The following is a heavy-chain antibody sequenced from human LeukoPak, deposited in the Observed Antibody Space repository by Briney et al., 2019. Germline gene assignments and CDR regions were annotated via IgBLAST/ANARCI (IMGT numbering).Heavy chain of an antibody. J-gene: IGHJ4*02. CDR3: ARGSYDSSGYYYGLVFDY. V-gene: IGHV4-34*01. CDR2: INHSGST. Sequence: SETPSLTCAVYGGSFSGYYWSWIRQSPGKGLEWIGEINHSGSTNYNPSLKSRVTISVDTSKNHFSLNLNSATAADTAVYYCARGSYDSSGYYYGLVFDYWGQGTLVTVSS. CDR1: GGSFSGYY. D-gene: IGHD3-22*01.